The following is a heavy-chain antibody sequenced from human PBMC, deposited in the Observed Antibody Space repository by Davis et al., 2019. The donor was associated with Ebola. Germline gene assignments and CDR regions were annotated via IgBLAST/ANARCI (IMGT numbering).Heavy chain of an antibody. CDR3: ARGGITMMVVPRDYYYGMDV. Sequence: ASVKVSCKASGYTFTSYYMHWVRQAPGQGLERMGRINPNSGDTNYAEKFQGRVTMTRDTSISTAYMELSRLRSDDTAVYFCARGGITMMVVPRDYYYGMDVWGQGTTVTVSS. V-gene: IGHV1-2*06. J-gene: IGHJ6*02. CDR1: GYTFTSYY. D-gene: IGHD3-22*01. CDR2: INPNSGDT.